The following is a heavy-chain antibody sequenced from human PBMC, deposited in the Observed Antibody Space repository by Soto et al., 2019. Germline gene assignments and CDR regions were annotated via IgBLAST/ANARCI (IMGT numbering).Heavy chain of an antibody. J-gene: IGHJ5*02. V-gene: IGHV4-34*01. CDR3: ARVHSPGWFDP. D-gene: IGHD2-15*01. CDR2: INHSGST. Sequence: QVQLQQWGAGLLKPSETLSLTCAVYGGSFSGYYWSWIRQPPGKGLEWIGEINHSGSTNYNPSLKSRVTISVDTSKNQFSLKLSSVTAADTAVYYCARVHSPGWFDPWGQGNLVTVSS. CDR1: GGSFSGYY.